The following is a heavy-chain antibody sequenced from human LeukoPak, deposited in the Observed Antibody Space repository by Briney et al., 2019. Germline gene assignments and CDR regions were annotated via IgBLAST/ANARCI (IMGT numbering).Heavy chain of an antibody. CDR1: GFTVSSNY. V-gene: IGHV3-66*01. Sequence: GGSLRLSCAASGFTVSSNYMSWVRQAPGKGLEWVSVIYSGGSTYYADSVKGRFTISRDNSKNTLYLQMNSLRAEDTAVYYCARVVDSSDAFDIWGQGTMVTVSS. CDR3: ARVVDSSDAFDI. D-gene: IGHD2-15*01. CDR2: IYSGGST. J-gene: IGHJ3*02.